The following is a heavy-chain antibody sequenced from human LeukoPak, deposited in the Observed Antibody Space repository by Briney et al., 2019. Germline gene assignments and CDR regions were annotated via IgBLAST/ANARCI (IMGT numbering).Heavy chain of an antibody. J-gene: IGHJ4*02. V-gene: IGHV3-30-3*01. CDR3: ATASEYNWNDGVMDY. D-gene: IGHD1-20*01. CDR1: GFTFSSYA. CDR2: ISYDGSNK. Sequence: PGGSLRLSCAASGFTFSSYAMHWVRQAPGKGLEWVAVISYDGSNKYYADSVKGRFTISRDNSKNTLYLQMNSLRAEDTAVYYCATASEYNWNDGVMDYWGQGTLVTVSS.